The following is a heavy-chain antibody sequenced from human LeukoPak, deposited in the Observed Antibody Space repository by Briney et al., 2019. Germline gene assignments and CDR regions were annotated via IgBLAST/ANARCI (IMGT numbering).Heavy chain of an antibody. Sequence: GGSLRLSCIASGFTFSDACMSWVRQAPGKGLEWVSYISSSSSTIYYADSVKGRFTISRDNAKNSLYLQMNSLRAEDTAVYYCARGYGDYDYWGQGTLVTVSS. J-gene: IGHJ4*02. V-gene: IGHV3-11*04. D-gene: IGHD4-17*01. CDR2: ISSSSSTI. CDR3: ARGYGDYDY. CDR1: GFTFSDAC.